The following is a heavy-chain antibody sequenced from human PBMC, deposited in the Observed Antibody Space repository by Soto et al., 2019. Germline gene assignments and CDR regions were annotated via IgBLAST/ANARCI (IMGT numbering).Heavy chain of an antibody. D-gene: IGHD1-26*01. CDR1: GFTFSSYG. CDR2: IWYDGSNK. CDR3: AISLGTPYYFDY. V-gene: IGHV3-33*01. Sequence: SLRLSCAASGFTFSSYGMHWVRQAPGKGLEWVAVIWYDGSNKYYADSVKGRFTISRDNSKNTLYLQMNSLRAEDTAVYYCAISLGTPYYFDYWGQGTLVTVSS. J-gene: IGHJ4*02.